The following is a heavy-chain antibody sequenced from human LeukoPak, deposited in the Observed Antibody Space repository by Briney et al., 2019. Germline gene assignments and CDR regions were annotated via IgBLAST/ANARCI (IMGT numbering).Heavy chain of an antibody. CDR2: IRYDGSKK. CDR3: AKGSKEVLFTRDHHMDV. J-gene: IGHJ6*03. V-gene: IGHV3-30*02. CDR1: GFTFTSYG. Sequence: GGSLRLSCAASGFTFTSYGIHWVRQAPGKGLEWVAFIRYDGSKKYYADSVKGRFTISRDNSKNTLYLQMNSLRAEDTAVYYCAKGSKEVLFTRDHHMDVWGKGTTVTISS. D-gene: IGHD3-3*01.